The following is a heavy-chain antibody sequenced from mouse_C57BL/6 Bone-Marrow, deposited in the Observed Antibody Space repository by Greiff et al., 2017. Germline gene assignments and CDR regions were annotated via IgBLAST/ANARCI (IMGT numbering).Heavy chain of an antibody. J-gene: IGHJ4*01. Sequence: QVQLQQSGPELVKPGASVKLSCKASGYTFTSYDINWVKQRPGQGLEWIGWIYPRDGSPKYNEKFKGKATLTVDTSSSTAYMELHSLTSEDSAVYFCARRWYYYGSSYAMDYWGQGTSVTVSS. D-gene: IGHD1-1*01. V-gene: IGHV1-85*01. CDR2: IYPRDGSP. CDR1: GYTFTSYD. CDR3: ARRWYYYGSSYAMDY.